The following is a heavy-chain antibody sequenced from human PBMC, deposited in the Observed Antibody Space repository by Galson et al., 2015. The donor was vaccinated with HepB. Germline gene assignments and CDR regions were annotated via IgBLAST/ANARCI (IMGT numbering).Heavy chain of an antibody. D-gene: IGHD4-17*01. Sequence: SLRLSCAASGFTFTDYSMNWVRRAPGKGLEWVSSISSSSRYIYYSDSVRGRFTVSRDNAKNSLYLQMNSLRAEDTAVYYCARARYGDYSNWFDPWGQGTLVTVSS. J-gene: IGHJ5*02. CDR3: ARARYGDYSNWFDP. CDR2: ISSSSRYI. CDR1: GFTFTDYS. V-gene: IGHV3-21*01.